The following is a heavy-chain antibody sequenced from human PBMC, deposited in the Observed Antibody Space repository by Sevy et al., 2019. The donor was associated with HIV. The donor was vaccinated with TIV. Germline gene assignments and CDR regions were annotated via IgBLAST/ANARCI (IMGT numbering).Heavy chain of an antibody. J-gene: IGHJ6*02. D-gene: IGHD2-2*01. CDR3: ARATNGYCSSTSCYEDYYYYYGMDV. CDR1: GGTFSSYA. V-gene: IGHV1-69*13. CDR2: IIPIFGTV. Sequence: ASVKVSCKASGGTFSSYAISWVRQAPGQGLEWMGGIIPIFGTVNYAQKFQGRVTITADESTSTAYMELSSLISEDTAVYYCARATNGYCSSTSCYEDYYYYYGMDVWGQGTTVTVSS.